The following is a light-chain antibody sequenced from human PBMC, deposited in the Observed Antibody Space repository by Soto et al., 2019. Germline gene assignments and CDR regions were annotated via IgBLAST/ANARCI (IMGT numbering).Light chain of an antibody. CDR2: YDD. CDR1: SSNIGINA. CDR3: AAWDDSLNGPV. J-gene: IGLJ2*01. Sequence: QSVLTQPPSVSEAPRQRVTISCSGSSSNIGINAVNWYQQLPGKAPKLLIYYDDLLPSGVSDRFSASKSGTSASLAISGLQSEDEATYYCAAWDDSLNGPVFGGGTKLTVL. V-gene: IGLV1-36*01.